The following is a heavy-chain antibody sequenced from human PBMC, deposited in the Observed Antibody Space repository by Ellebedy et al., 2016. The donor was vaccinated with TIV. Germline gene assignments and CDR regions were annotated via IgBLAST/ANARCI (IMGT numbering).Heavy chain of an antibody. D-gene: IGHD2/OR15-2a*01. Sequence: GESLKISXAASGFTFSDYYMSWIRQAPGKGLEWVSYISSSGSTIYYADSVKGRFTISRDNARNSLYLQMNSLRAEDTAVYYCARGPEDSNTYFLYYFDYWGQGALVTVSS. CDR2: ISSSGSTI. CDR1: GFTFSDYY. V-gene: IGHV3-11*04. CDR3: ARGPEDSNTYFLYYFDY. J-gene: IGHJ4*02.